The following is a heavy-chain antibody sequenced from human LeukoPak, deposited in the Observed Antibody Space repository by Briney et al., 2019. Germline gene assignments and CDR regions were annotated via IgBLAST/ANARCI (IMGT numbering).Heavy chain of an antibody. CDR2: IYHSGST. V-gene: IGHV4-4*02. J-gene: IGHJ6*02. CDR1: GGSISSSNW. D-gene: IGHD1-26*01. Sequence: SETLSLTCAVSGGSISSSNWWSWVRQPPGKGLEWIGEIYHSGSTNYNPSLKSRVTISVDKSKNQFSLKLSSVTAADTAVCYCARDPGSGYSKTYGMDVWGQGTTVTVSS. CDR3: ARDPGSGYSKTYGMDV.